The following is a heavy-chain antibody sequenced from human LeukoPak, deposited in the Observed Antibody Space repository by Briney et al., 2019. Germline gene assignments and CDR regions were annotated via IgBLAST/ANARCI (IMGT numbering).Heavy chain of an antibody. V-gene: IGHV3-11*04. CDR2: IHSRGSTT. J-gene: IGHJ5*02. CDR1: GFTFTDYY. D-gene: IGHD2-2*01. Sequence: AGGSLRLSCAASGFTFTDYYMSWIRQAPGKGLEWISYIHSRGSTTYYADSVKGRFTISRDNAKNTLYLQMNSLRAEDTAVYYCARDRSGCSSTSCYWGYNWFDPWGQGTLVTVSS. CDR3: ARDRSGCSSTSCYWGYNWFDP.